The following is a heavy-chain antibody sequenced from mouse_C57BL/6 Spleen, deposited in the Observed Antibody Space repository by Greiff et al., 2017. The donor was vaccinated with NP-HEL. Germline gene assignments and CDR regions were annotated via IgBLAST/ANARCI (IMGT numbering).Heavy chain of an antibody. Sequence: QVQLQQPGAELVMPGASVKLSCKASGYTFTSYWMHWVKQRPGQGLEWIGEIDPSDSYTNYNQKFKGKSTLTVDKSSSTAYMQLSSLTSDDSAVYYCARGKYYGSSYAMDYWGQGTSVTVSS. CDR1: GYTFTSYW. J-gene: IGHJ4*01. CDR3: ARGKYYGSSYAMDY. D-gene: IGHD1-1*01. CDR2: IDPSDSYT. V-gene: IGHV1-69*01.